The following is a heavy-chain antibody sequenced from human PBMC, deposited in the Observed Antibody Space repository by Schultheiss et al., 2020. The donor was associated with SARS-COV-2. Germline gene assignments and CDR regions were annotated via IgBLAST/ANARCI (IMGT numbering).Heavy chain of an antibody. CDR2: IYSGGST. V-gene: IGHV3-23*03. CDR3: AKDNYYYGMDV. CDR1: GFTFSSYA. Sequence: GGSLRLSCVASGFTFSSYAMIWVRHAPGKGLEWVSVIYSGGSTYYADSVKGRFTISRDNSKNTLYLQMNSLRAEDTAVYYCAKDNYYYGMDVWGQGTTVTVSS. J-gene: IGHJ6*02.